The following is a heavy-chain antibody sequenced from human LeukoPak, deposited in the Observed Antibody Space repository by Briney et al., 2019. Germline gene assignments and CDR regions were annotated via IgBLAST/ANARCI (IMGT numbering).Heavy chain of an antibody. J-gene: IGHJ4*02. CDR2: INEDGSEK. D-gene: IGHD3-10*01. V-gene: IGHV3-7*01. CDR1: GFIFRNYW. Sequence: GGSLRLSCAAAGFIFRNYWMGWVRQAPGKGLEWVANINEDGSEKYYVDSVKGRFIISRDNAKNSLYLQMNILRAEDTAVFYCLSGSGHCGQGTLVPVSS. CDR3: LSGSGH.